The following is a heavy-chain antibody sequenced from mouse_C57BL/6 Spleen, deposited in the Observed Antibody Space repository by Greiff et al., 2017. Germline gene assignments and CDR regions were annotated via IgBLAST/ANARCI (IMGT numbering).Heavy chain of an antibody. V-gene: IGHV1-22*01. J-gene: IGHJ3*01. Sequence: EVQLQQSGPELVKPGASVQMSCKASGYTFTDYNMHWVKQSHGKSLEWIGYINPNNGGTSYNQKFKGKATLTVNKSSSTAYMELRSLTSEDSAVYYCARPYYYGSSLFAYWGQGTLVTVSA. CDR1: GYTFTDYN. CDR3: ARPYYYGSSLFAY. D-gene: IGHD1-1*01. CDR2: INPNNGGT.